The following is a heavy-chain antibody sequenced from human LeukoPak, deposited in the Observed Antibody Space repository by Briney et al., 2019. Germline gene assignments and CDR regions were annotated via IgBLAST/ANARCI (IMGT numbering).Heavy chain of an antibody. V-gene: IGHV4-39*07. CDR2: IYYSGST. Sequence: SETLSLTCTVSGGSISSSSYYWGWIRQPPGKGLEWIGNIYYSGSTFYNPSLTSRVTISVDTSKNQFSLKLSSVTAADTAVYYCASLVPHYYDSSGFLPWGQGTLVTVSS. CDR3: ASLVPHYYDSSGFLP. CDR1: GGSISSSSYY. D-gene: IGHD3-22*01. J-gene: IGHJ5*02.